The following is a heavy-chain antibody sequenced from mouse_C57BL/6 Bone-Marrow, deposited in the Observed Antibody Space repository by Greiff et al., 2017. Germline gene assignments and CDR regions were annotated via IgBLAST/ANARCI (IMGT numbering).Heavy chain of an antibody. V-gene: IGHV7-1*01. CDR1: GFTFSDFY. Sequence: EVKRVESGGGLVQSGRSLRLSCATSGFTFSDFYMEWVRQAPGKGLEWIAASRNKANDYTTEYSASVKGRFIVSRDTSQSILYLQMNALRAEDTAIYYCARGYYGSSADYWGQGTTLTVSS. D-gene: IGHD1-1*01. J-gene: IGHJ2*01. CDR3: ARGYYGSSADY. CDR2: SRNKANDYTT.